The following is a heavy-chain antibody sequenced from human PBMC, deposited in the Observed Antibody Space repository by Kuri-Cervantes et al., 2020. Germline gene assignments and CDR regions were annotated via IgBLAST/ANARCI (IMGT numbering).Heavy chain of an antibody. V-gene: IGHV4-38-2*01. Sequence: SETLSLTCAVSGYSISSGYYWGWIRQPPGKGLEWNRSIYHSRNTYYNPSFKSRVTISVDTSKNQVSLKVKSVTAADTAVFYCARHRFSNYGSFDFWGQGTLVTVSS. D-gene: IGHD4-17*01. J-gene: IGHJ4*02. CDR3: ARHRFSNYGSFDF. CDR1: GYSISSGYY. CDR2: IYHSRNT.